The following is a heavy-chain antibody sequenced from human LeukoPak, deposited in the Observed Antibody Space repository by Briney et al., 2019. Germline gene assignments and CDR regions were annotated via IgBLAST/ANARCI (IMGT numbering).Heavy chain of an antibody. CDR1: GGTFSSYA. CDR2: IIPILGIA. J-gene: IGHJ4*02. CDR3: ARVSGDGGNSIWYFDY. V-gene: IGHV1-69*04. Sequence: GASVKVSCKASGGTFSSYAISWVRQAPGQGLEWMGRIIPILGIANYAQKFQGRVTITADKSTSTAYMELSSLRSEDTAVYYCARVSGDGGNSIWYFDYWGQGTLVTVSS. D-gene: IGHD4-23*01.